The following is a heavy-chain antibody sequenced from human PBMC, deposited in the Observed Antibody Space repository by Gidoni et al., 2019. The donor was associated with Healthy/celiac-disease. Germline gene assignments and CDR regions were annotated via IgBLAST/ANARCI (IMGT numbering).Heavy chain of an antibody. J-gene: IGHJ6*02. Sequence: EVQLFESGGGLVQPGGSLRLSCAASGFTFSSYAMSWLRQAPGKGLGWVSAISGRGGSTYYADSVKGRFTISRDNSKNTLYLQMNSLRAEDTAVYYCASIWTGYSSSWYGAGYYYGMDVWGQGTTVTVSS. CDR1: GFTFSSYA. CDR2: ISGRGGST. CDR3: ASIWTGYSSSWYGAGYYYGMDV. D-gene: IGHD6-13*01. V-gene: IGHV3-23*01.